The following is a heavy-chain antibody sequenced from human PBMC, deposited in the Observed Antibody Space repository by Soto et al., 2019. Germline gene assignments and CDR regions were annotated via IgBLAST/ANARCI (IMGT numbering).Heavy chain of an antibody. V-gene: IGHV4-59*01. Sequence: QVQLQESGPGLVKPSETLSLTCTVFGGSISSYYWSWIRQPPGKGLEWIGYIYYSGSTNYNPSLKSRVTISVDTSKNQFSLKLSSVTAADTAVYYCARDYHSGGTFDIWGQGTMVTVSS. D-gene: IGHD6-19*01. CDR2: IYYSGST. J-gene: IGHJ3*02. CDR3: ARDYHSGGTFDI. CDR1: GGSISSYY.